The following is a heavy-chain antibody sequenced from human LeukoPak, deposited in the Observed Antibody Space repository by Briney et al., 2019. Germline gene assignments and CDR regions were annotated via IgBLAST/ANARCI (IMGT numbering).Heavy chain of an antibody. CDR3: ARHGSFHSPLNV. CDR2: IFTSGST. CDR1: GRSINSYY. V-gene: IGHV4-4*09. Sequence: SETLSPTCTVSGRSINSYYWSWIRQPAGEGLEWIGYIFTSGSTNYNPSLRSRVTISLDTSKNQFSLTLSSLTAADTAVYYCARHGSFHSPLNVWGKGTTVTVSS. J-gene: IGHJ6*04. D-gene: IGHD1-26*01.